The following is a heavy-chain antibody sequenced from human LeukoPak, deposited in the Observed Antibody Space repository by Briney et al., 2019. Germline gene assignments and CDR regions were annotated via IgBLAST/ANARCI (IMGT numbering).Heavy chain of an antibody. D-gene: IGHD1-26*01. CDR2: IYSAGGT. V-gene: IGHV3-66*02. Sequence: GGSLRLSCAASGFTVSSNYTSWVRQAPGEGLEWVSLIYSAGGTYYADSVKGRFTISRDNSKNTLYLQMNSLRAEDTAVYYCAKDTVVGAHYFDYWGQGTLVTVSS. CDR3: AKDTVVGAHYFDY. CDR1: GFTVSSNY. J-gene: IGHJ4*02.